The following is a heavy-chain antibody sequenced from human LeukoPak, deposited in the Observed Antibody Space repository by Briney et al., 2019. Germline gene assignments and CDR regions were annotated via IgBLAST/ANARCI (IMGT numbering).Heavy chain of an antibody. CDR2: ISSSGSTI. D-gene: IGHD6-13*01. CDR1: GFTFSSYE. Sequence: WGFLRLSCAASGFTFSSYELNWVRQAPGKGLEWVSYISSSGSTIYYADSVKGRFTISRDNAKNSLYLQMNSLRAEDTAVYYCARETNSSRSFDCWGQGTLVTVSS. J-gene: IGHJ4*02. V-gene: IGHV3-48*03. CDR3: ARETNSSRSFDC.